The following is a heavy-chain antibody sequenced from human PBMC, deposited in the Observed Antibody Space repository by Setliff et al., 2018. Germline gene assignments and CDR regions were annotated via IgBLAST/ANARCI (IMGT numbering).Heavy chain of an antibody. CDR3: ATDRNYYDSDTFYDAFDI. J-gene: IGHJ3*02. D-gene: IGHD3-22*01. CDR1: EFTFSNYW. V-gene: IGHV3-7*01. CDR2: IRQDGGQT. Sequence: LKISCVASEFTFSNYWMTWVRQAPGKGLEWVANIRQDGGQTYYEDSVKGRFTISRDNAKNSLYLQMNSLRAEDTALYYCATDRNYYDSDTFYDAFDIWGQGTMVTVSS.